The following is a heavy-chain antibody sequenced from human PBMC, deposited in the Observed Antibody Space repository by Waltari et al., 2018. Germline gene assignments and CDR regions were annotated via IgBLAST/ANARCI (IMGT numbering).Heavy chain of an antibody. J-gene: IGHJ6*02. D-gene: IGHD3-3*01. V-gene: IGHV3-48*01. CDR2: ISSSSSTI. Sequence: EVQLVESGGGLVQPGGSLRLSCAASGFTFSSYSMNWVRQAPGKGLEWVSYISSSSSTIYYADSVKGRFTISRDNAKNSLYLQMNSLRAEDTAVYYCARVLAFYYYYGMDVWGQGTTVTVSS. CDR1: GFTFSSYS. CDR3: ARVLAFYYYYGMDV.